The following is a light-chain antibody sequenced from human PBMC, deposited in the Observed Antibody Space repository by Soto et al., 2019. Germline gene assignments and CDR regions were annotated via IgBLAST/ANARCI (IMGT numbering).Light chain of an antibody. J-gene: IGKJ1*01. Sequence: EVVMTQSPASLSVSPGERATLSCRASQSVTTNLAWYQQKPGQAPRLLIYGTSNRAAGVPARYSGSRSGADFTLTISSLQSEDFAVYYCQQYNNWPTFGQGTKVDIK. V-gene: IGKV3-15*01. CDR2: GTS. CDR3: QQYNNWPT. CDR1: QSVTTN.